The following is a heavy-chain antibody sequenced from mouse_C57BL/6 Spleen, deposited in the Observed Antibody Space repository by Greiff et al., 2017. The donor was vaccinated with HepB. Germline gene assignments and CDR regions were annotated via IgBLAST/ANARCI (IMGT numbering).Heavy chain of an antibody. J-gene: IGHJ1*03. Sequence: VQRVESGPGLVQPSQRLSITCPVSGFSFTSYGLHWVRQSPGKGLGWLGVIWRGGSTDYNAAFMSRLSITKDNSKSQVFFKMKSRQADDTAIYYCAKMGGYFDVWGTGTTVTVSS. CDR3: AKMGGYFDV. V-gene: IGHV2-5*01. CDR1: GFSFTSYG. CDR2: IWRGGST.